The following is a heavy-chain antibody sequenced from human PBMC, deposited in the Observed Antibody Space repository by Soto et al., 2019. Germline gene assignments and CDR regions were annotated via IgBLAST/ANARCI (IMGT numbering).Heavy chain of an antibody. CDR3: ARARGYSYGYYWYFDL. CDR2: IWYDGSNK. CDR1: GFTFSSYG. Sequence: QVQLVESGGGVVQPGRSLRLSCAASGFTFSSYGMHWVRQAPGKGLEWVAVIWYDGSNKYYADSVKGRFTISRDNSKNTLYLQMNSLRAEDTAVYYCARARGYSYGYYWYFDLWGRGTLVTVSS. V-gene: IGHV3-33*01. D-gene: IGHD5-18*01. J-gene: IGHJ2*01.